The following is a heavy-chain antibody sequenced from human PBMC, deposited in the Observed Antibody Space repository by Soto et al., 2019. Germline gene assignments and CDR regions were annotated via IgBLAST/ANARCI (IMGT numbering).Heavy chain of an antibody. V-gene: IGHV2-5*01. J-gene: IGHJ4*02. D-gene: IGHD2-21*02. CDR3: AHGDPVDFHY. CDR2: ISWNGIE. Sequence: QITLKESGPTLVKPTQTLTLTCTFSGFSLSSSGVAVGWIRQPPGKALEWLALISWNGIERYSPSLKSRLTITKDTSKNQVVLTMTNMDPVDTATYFCAHGDPVDFHYWGPGTLVTVSP. CDR1: GFSLSSSGVA.